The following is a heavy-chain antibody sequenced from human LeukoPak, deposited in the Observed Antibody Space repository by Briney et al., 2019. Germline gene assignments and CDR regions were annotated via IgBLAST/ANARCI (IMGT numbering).Heavy chain of an antibody. CDR3: ARGSQDYDYVWGSYRPSDAFDI. V-gene: IGHV4-39*07. D-gene: IGHD3-16*02. Sequence: SETLSLTCTVSGGSISSSSYYWGWIRQPPGKGLEWIGYIYHSGSTYYNPSLKSRVTISVDRPKNQFSLKLSSVTAADTAVYYCARGSQDYDYVWGSYRPSDAFDIWGQGTMVTVSS. CDR1: GGSISSSSYY. CDR2: IYHSGST. J-gene: IGHJ3*02.